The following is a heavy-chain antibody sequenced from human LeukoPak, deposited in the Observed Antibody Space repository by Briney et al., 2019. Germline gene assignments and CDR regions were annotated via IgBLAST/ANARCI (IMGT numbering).Heavy chain of an antibody. CDR1: GGSITNYY. J-gene: IGHJ5*02. CDR3: ARDPRGIVGANHNWFDP. CDR2: IYTSGST. Sequence: PSETLSLTCTVSGGSITNYYWGWIRQPAGKGLEWIGRIYTSGSTNYNPSLKSRVTMSVNTSKNQFSLKLSSVTAADTAVYYCARDPRGIVGANHNWFDPWGQGTLVTVSS. D-gene: IGHD1-26*01. V-gene: IGHV4-4*07.